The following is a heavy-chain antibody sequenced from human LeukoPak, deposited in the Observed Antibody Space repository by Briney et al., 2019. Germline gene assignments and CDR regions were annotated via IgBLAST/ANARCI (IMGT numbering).Heavy chain of an antibody. CDR1: VYSFTSYL. V-gene: IGHV5-51*01. Sequence: GEPLNFSAKSAVYSFTSYLIGGVRQMPGKGLEGLGIIYPGGSATSYSPSIQGQVTISADKSISTAYVQWSSLKASDTAVYYCARRVGGNSGGFDPWGQGTLVTVSS. CDR2: IYPGGSAT. CDR3: ARRVGGNSGGFDP. J-gene: IGHJ5*02. D-gene: IGHD4-23*01.